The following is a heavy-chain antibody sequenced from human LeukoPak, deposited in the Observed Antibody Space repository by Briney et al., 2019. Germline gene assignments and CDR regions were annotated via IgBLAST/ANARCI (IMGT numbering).Heavy chain of an antibody. CDR2: INPNSGGT. Sequence: ASVKVSCTPSGYTFTGYYMHWVRQAPGQGLEWMGWINPNSGGTNYTQKFQGRVTMTRDTLISTAYTELSRLRSDDTTVYYCARERSRTNDAFDIWGQGTMVTVSS. J-gene: IGHJ3*02. D-gene: IGHD3-16*01. V-gene: IGHV1-2*02. CDR1: GYTFTGYY. CDR3: ARERSRTNDAFDI.